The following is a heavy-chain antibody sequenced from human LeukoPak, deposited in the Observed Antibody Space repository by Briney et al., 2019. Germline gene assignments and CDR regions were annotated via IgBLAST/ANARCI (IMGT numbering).Heavy chain of an antibody. D-gene: IGHD1-20*01. CDR1: EYSFTGYY. CDR2: INPNNGDT. V-gene: IGHV1-2*06. Sequence: ASVKVSCKASEYSFTGYYMYWVRQAPGQRLEWMGRINPNNGDTNYAQKFQGRVTMTRDTSINIAYMELSRLRSDDTAMYYCVRDLSGITTTSRGDDYWGQGTLVTVSS. CDR3: VRDLSGITTTSRGDDY. J-gene: IGHJ4*02.